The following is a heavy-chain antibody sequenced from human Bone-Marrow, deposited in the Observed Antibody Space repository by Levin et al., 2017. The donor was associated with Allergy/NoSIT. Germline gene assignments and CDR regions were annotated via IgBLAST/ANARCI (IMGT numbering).Heavy chain of an antibody. D-gene: IGHD6-19*01. CDR2: ISSSSSYI. CDR1: GFTLLGCT. V-gene: IGHV3-21*01. CDR3: ARQELDTSGWPPLLDY. Sequence: GGSLRLSCAASGFTLLGCTMHWVRQAPGKGLEWVSSISSSSSYIHYADSVQGRFTISRDNARNSLYLQVNSLRAEDTAVYYCARQELDTSGWPPLLDYWGQGTLVTVSS. J-gene: IGHJ4*02.